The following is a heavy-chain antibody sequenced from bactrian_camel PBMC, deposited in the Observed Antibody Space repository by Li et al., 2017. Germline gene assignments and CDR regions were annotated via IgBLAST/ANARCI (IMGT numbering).Heavy chain of an antibody. CDR2: IVSDDTT. CDR3: AASSWEYDATLDERWYND. CDR1: GYTYSRDC. D-gene: IGHD3*01. V-gene: IGHV3S53*01. Sequence: HVQLVESGGGSVQAGGSLRLSCSVSGYTYSRDCMGWFRQAPGKEREGVAAIVSDDTTTYADSVRGRFTISKDNVALYLHMNNLKPDDTAMYYCAASSWEYDATLDERWYNDWGQGTQVTVS. J-gene: IGHJ4*01.